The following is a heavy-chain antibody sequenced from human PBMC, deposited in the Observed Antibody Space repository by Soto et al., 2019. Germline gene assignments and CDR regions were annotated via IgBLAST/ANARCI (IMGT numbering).Heavy chain of an antibody. CDR3: ARGHGYSSSWSGLDY. J-gene: IGHJ4*02. V-gene: IGHV4-34*01. CDR1: GGSFSGYY. CDR2: INHSGST. Sequence: PSETLSLTCAVYGGSFSGYYWSWIRQPPGKGLEWIGEINHSGSTNYNPSLKSRVTISVDTSKNQFSLKLSSVTAADTAVYYCARGHGYSSSWSGLDYWGQGTLVTVSS. D-gene: IGHD6-13*01.